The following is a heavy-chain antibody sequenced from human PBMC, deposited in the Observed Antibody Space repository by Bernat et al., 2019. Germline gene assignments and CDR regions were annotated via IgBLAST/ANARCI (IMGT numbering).Heavy chain of an antibody. J-gene: IGHJ4*02. V-gene: IGHV3-23*01. Sequence: EVQLLESGGGLVQPGGSLRLTCGASGFTFSDYAMNWVRQAPGKGLEWVATILSSGSGTYYPDPVRGRFTVSRDNSKNTLYLQVHSLRAEDTAVYYCAKDKVRGDGYVVFDYWGQGTLVTVSS. CDR2: ILSSGSGT. CDR3: AKDKVRGDGYVVFDY. CDR1: GFTFSDYA. D-gene: IGHD3-10*01.